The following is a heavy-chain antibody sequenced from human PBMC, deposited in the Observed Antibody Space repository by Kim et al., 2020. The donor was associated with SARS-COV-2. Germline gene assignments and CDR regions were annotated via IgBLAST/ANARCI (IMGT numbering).Heavy chain of an antibody. CDR1: GFTFSSYG. CDR3: ARDRRYCSSTSCYGAGMDV. V-gene: IGHV3-33*01. J-gene: IGHJ6*02. CDR2: IWYDGSNK. D-gene: IGHD2-2*01. Sequence: GGSLRLSCAASGFTFSSYGMHWVRQAPGKGLEWVAVIWYDGSNKYYADSVKGRFTISRDNSKNTLYLQMNSLRAEDTAVYYCARDRRYCSSTSCYGAGMDVWGQGTTVTVSS.